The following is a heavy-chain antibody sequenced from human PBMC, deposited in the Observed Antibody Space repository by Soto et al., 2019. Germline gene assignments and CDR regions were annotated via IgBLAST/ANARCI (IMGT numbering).Heavy chain of an antibody. CDR3: ALFYSGSYHTFDY. Sequence: EVQLLESGGGLVQPGGSLRLSCAASGFTFSSYAMSWVRQAPGKGLEWVSAISGSGGSTYYADSVKGRFTISRDNSKNTLYLQMNSLRAEDTAVYYCALFYSGSYHTFDYWGQGTLVTVSS. CDR2: ISGSGGST. J-gene: IGHJ4*02. CDR1: GFTFSSYA. V-gene: IGHV3-23*01. D-gene: IGHD1-26*01.